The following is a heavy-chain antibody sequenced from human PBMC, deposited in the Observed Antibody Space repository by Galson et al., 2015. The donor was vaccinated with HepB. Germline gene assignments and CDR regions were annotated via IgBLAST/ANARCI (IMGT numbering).Heavy chain of an antibody. Sequence: SLRLSCAASGFTFSDYYMSWIRQAPGKGLEWVSYISSSGSTIYYADSVKGRFTISRDNAKNSLYLQMNSLRAEDTAVYYCARDTHTYYYDSSGYSALEYWGQGTLVTVSS. D-gene: IGHD3-22*01. CDR2: ISSSGSTI. V-gene: IGHV3-11*01. J-gene: IGHJ4*02. CDR3: ARDTHTYYYDSSGYSALEY. CDR1: GFTFSDYY.